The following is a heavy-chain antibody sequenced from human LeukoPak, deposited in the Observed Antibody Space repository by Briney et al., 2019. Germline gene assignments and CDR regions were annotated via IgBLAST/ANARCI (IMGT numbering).Heavy chain of an antibody. Sequence: GGSLRLSCAASGFTFSSYAMSWVRQAPGKGLEWVSSLSGSGGTTYYADVVKSRFAISRDNSKNTLYLQMNSLRAEDTAVYYCAKGLGYSYGTGYYFDSWGQGTLVTVSS. CDR2: LSGSGGTT. V-gene: IGHV3-23*01. D-gene: IGHD5-18*01. CDR1: GFTFSSYA. J-gene: IGHJ4*02. CDR3: AKGLGYSYGTGYYFDS.